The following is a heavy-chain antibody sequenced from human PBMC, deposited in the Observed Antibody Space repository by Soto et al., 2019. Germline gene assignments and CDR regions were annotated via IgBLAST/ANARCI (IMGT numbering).Heavy chain of an antibody. CDR2: IYYSGST. CDR1: GGSISSGGYY. D-gene: IGHD6-19*01. Sequence: TLSLTCTVSGGSISSGGYYWSWIRQHPGKGLEWIGYIYYSGSTYYSPSLKSRVTISVDTSKNQFSLKLSSVTAADTAVYYCARDQAYSSGWYVDYWGQGTLVTVSS. J-gene: IGHJ4*02. CDR3: ARDQAYSSGWYVDY. V-gene: IGHV4-31*03.